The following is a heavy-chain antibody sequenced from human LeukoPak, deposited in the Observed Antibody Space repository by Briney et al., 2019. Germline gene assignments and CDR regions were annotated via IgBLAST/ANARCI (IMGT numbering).Heavy chain of an antibody. Sequence: ASVKVSCKASGYTFTSYAISWVRQAPGQGLEWMGWISANNGNTNYAQKLQGRVTMTTDTSTRTAYMELRSLRSDDTAVYYCARDDGRYDSSGPVASTWFDPWGQGTLVTVSS. J-gene: IGHJ5*02. D-gene: IGHD3-22*01. V-gene: IGHV1-18*01. CDR3: ARDDGRYDSSGPVASTWFDP. CDR1: GYTFTSYA. CDR2: ISANNGNT.